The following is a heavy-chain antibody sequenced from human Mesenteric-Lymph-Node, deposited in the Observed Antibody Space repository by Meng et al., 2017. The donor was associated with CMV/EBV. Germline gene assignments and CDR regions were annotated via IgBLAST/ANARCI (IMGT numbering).Heavy chain of an antibody. J-gene: IGHJ4*02. Sequence: GESLKISCAASGFTFSNYIINWVRQAPGKGLEGVSRINSDGRSTSYADSVKGRFTISRDNAKNTVYLQMNSLRADDTAVYYCARESYYDSSWAYWGQGTLVTVSS. V-gene: IGHV3-74*01. CDR1: GFTFSNYI. CDR2: INSDGRST. D-gene: IGHD3-22*01. CDR3: ARESYYDSSWAY.